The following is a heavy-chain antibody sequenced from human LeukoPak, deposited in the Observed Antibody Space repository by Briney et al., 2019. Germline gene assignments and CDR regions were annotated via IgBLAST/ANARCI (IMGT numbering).Heavy chain of an antibody. CDR2: NSGSGGST. V-gene: IGHV3-23*01. D-gene: IGHD1-26*01. J-gene: IGHJ5*02. Sequence: GGSLRLSCAASGFTFSRYRMSWVRQAPGKGLEWVSDNSGSGGSTYYADSVKGRFTISRDNSKNTLYLQMNSLRAEDTAVYYCAKKYSTGLDPWGQGTLVTVSS. CDR3: AKKYSTGLDP. CDR1: GFTFSRYR.